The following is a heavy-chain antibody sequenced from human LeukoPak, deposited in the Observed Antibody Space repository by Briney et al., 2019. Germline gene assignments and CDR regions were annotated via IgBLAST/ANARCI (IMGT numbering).Heavy chain of an antibody. D-gene: IGHD5-12*01. CDR2: IIPIFGTA. J-gene: IGHJ4*02. V-gene: IGHV1-69*06. Sequence: PGASVKVSCKASGYTFTSYDINWVRQAPGQGLEWMGGIIPIFGTANYAQKFQGRVTITADKSTSTAYMELSSLRPEDTAVYYCARGVEITMATIENYYFDYWGQGTLVTVSS. CDR3: ARGVEITMATIENYYFDY. CDR1: GYTFTSYD.